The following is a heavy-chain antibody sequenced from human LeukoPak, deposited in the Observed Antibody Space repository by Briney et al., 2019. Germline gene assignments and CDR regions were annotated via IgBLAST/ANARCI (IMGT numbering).Heavy chain of an antibody. CDR2: ISAYNGNK. V-gene: IGHV1-18*01. Sequence: ASVKVSCKASGYTFTSYGISWVRQAPGQGLEWMGGISAYNGNKNYAQKHQGRVTMTTDTSTSTAYMELRSLRSDDTAVYYCARRDGSIAAAAPLSPNDYWGQGTLVTVSS. D-gene: IGHD6-13*01. CDR1: GYTFTSYG. J-gene: IGHJ4*02. CDR3: ARRDGSIAAAAPLSPNDY.